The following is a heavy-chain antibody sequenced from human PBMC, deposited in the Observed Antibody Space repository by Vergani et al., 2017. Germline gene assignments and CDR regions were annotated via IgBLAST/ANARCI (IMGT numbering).Heavy chain of an antibody. D-gene: IGHD6-6*01. J-gene: IGHJ3*02. CDR1: GYSFTSYW. V-gene: IGHV5-51*03. Sequence: EVQLVQSGAEVKKPGESLKISCKGSGYSFTSYWIGWVRQMPGKGLEWMGIIYPGDSDTRYSPSFQGQVTISADKSISTAYLQWSSLKASDTAMYYCATPNRRGGSSSGEDGFDIWGQGTMVTVSS. CDR2: IYPGDSDT. CDR3: ATPNRRGGSSSGEDGFDI.